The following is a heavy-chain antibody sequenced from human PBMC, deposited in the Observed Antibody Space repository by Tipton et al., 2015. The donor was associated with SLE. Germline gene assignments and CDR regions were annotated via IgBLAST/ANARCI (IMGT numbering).Heavy chain of an antibody. CDR2: IYYSGST. CDR3: ARGDKQWLVQGNWFDP. D-gene: IGHD6-19*01. Sequence: TLSLTCTVSGGSISSYYWSWIRQPPRKGLEWIGYIYYSGSTNYNPSLKSRVTISVDTSKNQFSLKLSSVTAADTAVYYCARGDKQWLVQGNWFDPWGQGTLVTVSS. J-gene: IGHJ5*02. V-gene: IGHV4-59*01. CDR1: GGSISSYY.